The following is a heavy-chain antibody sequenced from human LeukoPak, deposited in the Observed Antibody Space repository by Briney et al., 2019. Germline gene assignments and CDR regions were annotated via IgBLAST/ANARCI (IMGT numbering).Heavy chain of an antibody. CDR1: GFTFSSYA. D-gene: IGHD6-19*01. V-gene: IGHV3-33*01. CDR3: ARDRGPGGLAGTYY. CDR2: IWHDGSNQ. J-gene: IGHJ4*02. Sequence: GGSLRLSCAASGFTFSSYAMHWVRQAPGKGLEWVAVIWHDGSNQTYTDSVKGRFTISRDNSKNTLDLHMNSLRAEDTAVYYCARDRGPGGLAGTYYWGQGTLVTVSS.